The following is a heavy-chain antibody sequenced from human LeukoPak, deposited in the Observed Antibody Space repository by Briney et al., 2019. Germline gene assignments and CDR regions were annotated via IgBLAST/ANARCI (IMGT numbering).Heavy chain of an antibody. CDR1: GFTFSSYS. V-gene: IGHV3-21*04. D-gene: IGHD1-1*01. J-gene: IGHJ3*02. Sequence: GGSLRLSCAASGFTFSSYSMNWVRQAPGKGLEWVSSISSSSSYIYYADSVKGRFTISRDNAKNTLYLQMNSLRAEDTAVYYCAERASRAGAFDIWGQGTMVTVSS. CDR2: ISSSSSYI. CDR3: AERASRAGAFDI.